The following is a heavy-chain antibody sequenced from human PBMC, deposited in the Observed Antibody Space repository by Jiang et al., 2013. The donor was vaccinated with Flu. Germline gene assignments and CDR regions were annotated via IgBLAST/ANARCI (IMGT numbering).Heavy chain of an antibody. J-gene: IGHJ4*02. CDR3: AREWGYDSSGYYLYYFDY. D-gene: IGHD3-22*01. CDR1: GGTFSSYA. CDR2: IIPIFGTA. Sequence: SSVKVSCKASGGTFSSYAISWVRQAPGQGLEWMGGIIPIFGTANYAQKFQGRVTITADESTSTAYMELSSLRSEDTAVYYCAREWGYDSSGYYLYYFDYWGQGTLVTVSS. V-gene: IGHV1-69*01.